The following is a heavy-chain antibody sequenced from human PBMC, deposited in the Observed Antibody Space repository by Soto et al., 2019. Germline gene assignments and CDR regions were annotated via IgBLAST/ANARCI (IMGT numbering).Heavy chain of an antibody. CDR2: INAGNGNT. Sequence: ASVKVSCKASGYTFTSYAMHWVRQAPGQRLEWMGWINAGNGNTKYSQKFQGRVTITRDTSASTAYMELSSLRSEDTAVYYCARDRQIAAAGKALGYWGQGTLVTVSS. CDR1: GYTFTSYA. D-gene: IGHD6-13*01. J-gene: IGHJ4*02. V-gene: IGHV1-3*01. CDR3: ARDRQIAAAGKALGY.